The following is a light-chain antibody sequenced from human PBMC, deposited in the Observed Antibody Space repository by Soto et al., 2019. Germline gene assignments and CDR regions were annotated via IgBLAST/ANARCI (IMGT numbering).Light chain of an antibody. V-gene: IGKV1-9*01. CDR3: QQGYSTPRT. CDR2: SAS. Sequence: DIQLTQSPSVLPGSVGDTVTITCLDSQALSNYLAWYQQKPGKAPDLLIYSASTLQSGVPSRFSGSGSETEFSLTISGLQPEDFATYYCQQGYSTPRTFGQGTKVDIK. J-gene: IGKJ1*01. CDR1: QALSNY.